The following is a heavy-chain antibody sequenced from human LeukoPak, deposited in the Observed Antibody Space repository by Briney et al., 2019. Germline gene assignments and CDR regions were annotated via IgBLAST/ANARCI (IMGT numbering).Heavy chain of an antibody. Sequence: PSETLSLTCTVSGGSISSYYWTWIRQPPGKGLEWLGYIYYSGSTNYNPSLKSRVTISVDMSKNQFSLKLSSVTAADTAVYYCASARYDFWSANPGYYMDVWGKGTTVTVSS. D-gene: IGHD3-3*01. J-gene: IGHJ6*03. CDR3: ASARYDFWSANPGYYMDV. CDR1: GGSISSYY. CDR2: IYYSGST. V-gene: IGHV4-59*01.